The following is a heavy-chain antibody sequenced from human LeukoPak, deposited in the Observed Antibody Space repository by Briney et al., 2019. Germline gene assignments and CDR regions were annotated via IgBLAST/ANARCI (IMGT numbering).Heavy chain of an antibody. J-gene: IGHJ6*02. CDR1: GGSISSGDYY. V-gene: IGHV4-30-4*01. Sequence: SETLSLTCTVSGGSISSGDYYWSWIRQPPGMGLEWIGYIYYSGSTYYNPSLKSRVTISVDTSKNQFSLKLSSVTAADTAVYYCARVPRYYYGMDVWGQGTTVTVSS. CDR2: IYYSGST. CDR3: ARVPRYYYGMDV.